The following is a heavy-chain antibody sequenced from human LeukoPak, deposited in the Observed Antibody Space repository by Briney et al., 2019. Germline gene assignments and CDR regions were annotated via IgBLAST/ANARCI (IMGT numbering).Heavy chain of an antibody. J-gene: IGHJ6*02. V-gene: IGHV3-74*01. CDR1: GFPLSNYW. Sequence: PGGSLRLSCAASGFPLSNYWMHWVRQTPGKGLVWVSRINPDGTTTSYADSVKGRFTISRDNARNTLYLQMNSLRAEDTAVYYCAKDTARVYCSSTSCYGYYYGMDVWGQGTTVTVSS. CDR2: INPDGTTT. CDR3: AKDTARVYCSSTSCYGYYYGMDV. D-gene: IGHD2-2*01.